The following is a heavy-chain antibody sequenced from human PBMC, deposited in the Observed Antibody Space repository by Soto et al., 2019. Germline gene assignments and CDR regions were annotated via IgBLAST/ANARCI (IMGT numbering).Heavy chain of an antibody. CDR3: ARGDMVGVAYSYYYYMDV. V-gene: IGHV1-8*01. CDR2: MNPNSGNT. CDR1: GYTFTSYD. J-gene: IGHJ6*03. Sequence: QVQLVQSGAEVKKPGASVKVSCKASGYTFTSYDINWVRQAPGQGLEWMGWMNPNSGNTGYAQKFQGRVTMTRNTSISTAYMELSSLRSEATAVYYCARGDMVGVAYSYYYYMDVWGKGTTVTVSS. D-gene: IGHD2-15*01.